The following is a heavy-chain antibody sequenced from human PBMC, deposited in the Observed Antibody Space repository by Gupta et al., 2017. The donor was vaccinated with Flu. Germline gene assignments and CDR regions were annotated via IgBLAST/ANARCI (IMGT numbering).Heavy chain of an antibody. CDR2: ISAYNGNI. J-gene: IGHJ6*02. CDR3: ARSGGYYGMDV. V-gene: IGHV1-18*01. D-gene: IGHD3-16*01. CDR1: GYTFSSFI. Sequence: QIQLVQSGGEVKKPGASVTVSCTASGYTFSSFITSWVRQAPGQGLEWMGWISAYNGNINYAQKFQGRVTVTTDTSTSTAYMELRSLRSDDTGVYYCARSGGYYGMDVWGQGTTLTVS.